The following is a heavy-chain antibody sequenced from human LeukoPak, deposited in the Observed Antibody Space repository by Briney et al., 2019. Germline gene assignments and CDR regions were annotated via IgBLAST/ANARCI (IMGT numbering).Heavy chain of an antibody. CDR3: ARGNYYGSGCDF. CDR1: GFTFSNYG. V-gene: IGHV3-30*02. J-gene: IGHJ4*02. D-gene: IGHD3-10*01. CDR2: IYYHGNNK. Sequence: GWSLRLSCAASGFTFSNYGMHWVRQAPGKGLEWVAFIYYHGNNKNYADFVKGRFTISRDNSKNTLFLQMNSLRAEDTAVYYCARGNYYGSGCDFWGQGSLVTVSS.